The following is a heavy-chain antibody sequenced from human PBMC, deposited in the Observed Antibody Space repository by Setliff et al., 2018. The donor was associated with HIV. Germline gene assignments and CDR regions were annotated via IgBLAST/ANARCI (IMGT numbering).Heavy chain of an antibody. D-gene: IGHD6-19*01. CDR3: ARRQIAVAGTSSDFYYGMDV. Sequence: SETLSLTCTVSGDSISSGGFYCNWFRQYPEKGLEWIGWIHYSGRTNFNPSLRSRATISFDTSKNQFSLNLTSVTAADTAMYYCARRQIAVAGTSSDFYYGMDVWGQGTTVTVSS. CDR1: GDSISSGGFY. J-gene: IGHJ6*02. CDR2: IHYSGRT. V-gene: IGHV4-31*03.